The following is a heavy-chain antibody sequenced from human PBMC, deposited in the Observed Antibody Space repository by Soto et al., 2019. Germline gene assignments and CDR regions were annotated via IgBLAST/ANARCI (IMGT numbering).Heavy chain of an antibody. CDR1: GFTFSSYV. CDR3: ARSQSNYYDSSGYYHVLRSLDY. CDR2: ISYDGDNK. Sequence: PGGSLRLSCAASGFTFSSYVMHWVRQAPGKGLEWVAVISYDGDNKYYAESVKGRFTISRDNSKNTLYLQMNSLRAEDTAVCYCARSQSNYYDSSGYYHVLRSLDYWGQGTLVTVSS. V-gene: IGHV3-30-3*01. D-gene: IGHD3-22*01. J-gene: IGHJ4*02.